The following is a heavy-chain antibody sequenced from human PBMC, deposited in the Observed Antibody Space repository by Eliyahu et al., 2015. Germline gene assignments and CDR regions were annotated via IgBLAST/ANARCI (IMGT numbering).Heavy chain of an antibody. V-gene: IGHV3-74*01. CDR3: VRDFPHSQFDP. CDR2: INSYGTXT. CDR1: GFSXXNYW. Sequence: EVXLVESGGGLVQPGGSLXLSCAASGFSXXNYWRHWVRQAPGKGLVWVSQINSYGTXTNYADSVKGRFIISRDNARNTLSLQMNSLRVEDTAMYFCVRDFPHSQFDPWGQGTLVTVSS. J-gene: IGHJ5*02.